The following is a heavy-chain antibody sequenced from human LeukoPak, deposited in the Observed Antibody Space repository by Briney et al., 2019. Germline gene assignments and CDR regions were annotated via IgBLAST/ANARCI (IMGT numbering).Heavy chain of an antibody. J-gene: IGHJ4*02. CDR2: VNPKSGDT. CDR1: GYTFTGYY. V-gene: IGHV1-2*06. CDR3: ARDPTVTGY. D-gene: IGHD4-17*01. Sequence: ASVKVSCKASGYTFTGYYLHWVRQAPGQGLEWMGRVNPKSGDTLYAQKFQGRVTMTRDTSISTVYMELSGLRSDDTAVYYCARDPTVTGYRGQGTLVTVSS.